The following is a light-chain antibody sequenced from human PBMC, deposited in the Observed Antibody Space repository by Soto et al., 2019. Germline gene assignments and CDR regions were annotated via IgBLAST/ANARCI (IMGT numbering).Light chain of an antibody. J-gene: IGLJ2*01. CDR2: DDD. CDR3: QSYDGTTVV. CDR1: SGNIASNY. V-gene: IGLV6-57*04. Sequence: NFMLTQPHSVSESPGKTITISCTRSSGNIASNYVQWYQQRPGGAPTTVIYDDDQRPSGVPDRFSGSIDSSSNSASLTISGLKTEDEADYHCQSYDGTTVVFGGWTKVTVL.